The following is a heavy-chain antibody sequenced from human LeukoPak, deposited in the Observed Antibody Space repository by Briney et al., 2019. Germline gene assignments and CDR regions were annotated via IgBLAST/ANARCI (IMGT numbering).Heavy chain of an antibody. CDR3: VKDQSYYYDSSGYM. J-gene: IGHJ4*02. CDR2: ISDTGGST. CDR1: GFTFGTYA. V-gene: IGHV3-23*01. Sequence: GGTLRLSCAASGFTFGTYAMSWVRQTPGKGLEWVSAISDTGGSTYYADSVKGRFTISRDNSKNTLYLQMNSLRVEDTAVYYCVKDQSYYYDSSGYMWGQGTLVTVSS. D-gene: IGHD3-22*01.